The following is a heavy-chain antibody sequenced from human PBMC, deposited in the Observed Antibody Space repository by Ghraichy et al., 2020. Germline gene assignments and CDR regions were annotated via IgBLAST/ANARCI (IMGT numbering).Heavy chain of an antibody. CDR3: ARETPMVRGGRPFDP. D-gene: IGHD3-10*01. CDR1: GGSISSGGYY. CDR2: IYYSGST. V-gene: IGHV4-31*03. Sequence: SETLSLTCTVSGGSISSGGYYWSWIRQHPGKGLEWIGYIYYSGSTYYNPSLKSRVTISVDTSKNQFSLKLSSVTAADTAVYYCARETPMVRGGRPFDPWGQGTLVTVSS. J-gene: IGHJ5*02.